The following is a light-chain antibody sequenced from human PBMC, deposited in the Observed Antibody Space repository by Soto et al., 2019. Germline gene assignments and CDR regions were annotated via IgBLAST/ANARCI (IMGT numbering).Light chain of an antibody. V-gene: IGKV3-15*01. CDR3: QQYNNWPPIT. CDR2: GAS. Sequence: DIVLTQSPATLSLSPGERATLSCRASQSVSTYLAWYQQKPGQAPRLLIYGASTRATGIPARFSGSGSGAEFTLTISSLQSEDSAVYYCQQYNNWPPITFGQGTRLEIK. CDR1: QSVSTY. J-gene: IGKJ5*01.